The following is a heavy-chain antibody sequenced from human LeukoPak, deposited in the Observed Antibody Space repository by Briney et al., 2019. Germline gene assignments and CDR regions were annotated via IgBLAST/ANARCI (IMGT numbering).Heavy chain of an antibody. CDR2: INPNSGGT. CDR1: GYTFTGYY. J-gene: IGHJ3*02. CDR3: ARGLQWGFGVFDAFDI. V-gene: IGHV1-2*02. Sequence: GASVKVSCKASGYTFTGYYMHWVRQAPGQGLEWMGWINPNSGGTNYAQKFQGRVTMTRDTSISTAYMELSRLRSDDTAVYYCARGLQWGFGVFDAFDIWGQGTMVTVSS. D-gene: IGHD6-6*01.